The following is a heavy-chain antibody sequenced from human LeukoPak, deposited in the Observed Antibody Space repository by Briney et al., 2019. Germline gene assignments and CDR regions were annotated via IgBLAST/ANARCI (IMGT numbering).Heavy chain of an antibody. J-gene: IGHJ5*02. Sequence: SETLSLTCTVSGGSISSSSYYWGWIRQPPGKGLEWIGSIYYSGSTYYNPSLKSRVTISVDTSKNQFSLKLSSVTAADTAVYYCARSGGGYSGYDFRSGSWFDPWGQGTLVTVSS. V-gene: IGHV4-39*07. CDR1: GGSISSSSYY. CDR2: IYYSGST. D-gene: IGHD5-12*01. CDR3: ARSGGGYSGYDFRSGSWFDP.